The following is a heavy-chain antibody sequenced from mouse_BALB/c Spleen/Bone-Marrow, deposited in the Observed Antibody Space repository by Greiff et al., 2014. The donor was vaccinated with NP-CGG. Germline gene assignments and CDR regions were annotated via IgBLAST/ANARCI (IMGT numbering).Heavy chain of an antibody. J-gene: IGHJ2*01. V-gene: IGHV1-4*02. CDR1: GYTFTSYT. D-gene: IGHD2-10*02. CDR2: INPSSGYT. CDR3: ARSYGNYLYFDY. Sequence: QVQLRHSAAELARPGASVKMSCKASGYTFTSYTMHWVKQRPGQGLEWIGYINPSSGYTEYIQKFKDKTTLTADKSSSSAYMQLSSLTSEDSAGYYCARSYGNYLYFDYWGQGTALTVSS.